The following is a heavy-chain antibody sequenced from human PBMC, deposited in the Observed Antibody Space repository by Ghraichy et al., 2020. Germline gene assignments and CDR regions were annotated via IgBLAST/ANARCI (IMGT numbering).Heavy chain of an antibody. V-gene: IGHV1-8*02. J-gene: IGHJ6*03. CDR2: MNPNSGNT. Sequence: ASVKVSCKASGYTFTSYDINWVRQATGQGLEWMGWMNPNSGNTGYAQKFQGRVTMTRNTSISTAYMELSSLRSEDTAVYYCARGYGDRYYYYYYMDVWGKGTTVTVSS. CDR1: GYTFTSYD. CDR3: ARGYGDRYYYYYYMDV. D-gene: IGHD4-17*01.